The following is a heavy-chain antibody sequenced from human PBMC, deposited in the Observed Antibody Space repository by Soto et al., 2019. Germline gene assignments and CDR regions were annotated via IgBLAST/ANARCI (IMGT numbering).Heavy chain of an antibody. J-gene: IGHJ4*02. Sequence: QVQLQASGPGLVKPSQTLSLTCTVSGASIRSANYFWSWIRQPTGKGLEWIGYIYYSGSTYYNSSLKSRVRISLATSQTQFSLRLTSVTAADTAIYYCARDGALMGISDHWGQGTLVTVSS. V-gene: IGHV4-30-4*01. CDR3: ARDGALMGISDH. CDR1: GASIRSANYF. CDR2: IYYSGST. D-gene: IGHD2-21*01.